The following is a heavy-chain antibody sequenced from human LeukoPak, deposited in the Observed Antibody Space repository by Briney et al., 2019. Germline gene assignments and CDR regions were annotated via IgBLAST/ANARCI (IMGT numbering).Heavy chain of an antibody. CDR3: VRDGEGVAISVNYWFDP. Sequence: ASVKVSCKASGYTFTGYYIHWVRQAPGQGLEWMGRINPNNGDTQYTQKFQGRVTMTRDTTISTAYMELRSLRSEDTAVYYCVRDGEGVAISVNYWFDPWGQGTLVTVSS. CDR2: INPNNGDT. V-gene: IGHV1-2*06. CDR1: GYTFTGYY. J-gene: IGHJ5*02. D-gene: IGHD3-10*01.